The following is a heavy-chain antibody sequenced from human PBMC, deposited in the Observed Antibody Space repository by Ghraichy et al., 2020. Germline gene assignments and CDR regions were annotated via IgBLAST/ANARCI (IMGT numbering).Heavy chain of an antibody. D-gene: IGHD5-24*01. CDR3: ARFRDGYNQFRDYFDY. V-gene: IGHV1-18*01. CDR2: ISAYNGNT. CDR1: GYTFTSYG. J-gene: IGHJ4*02. Sequence: SVKVSCKASGYTFTSYGISWVRQAPGQGLEWMGWISAYNGNTNYAQKLQGRVTMTTDTSTSTAYMELRSLRSDDTAVYYCARFRDGYNQFRDYFDYWGQGTLVTVSS.